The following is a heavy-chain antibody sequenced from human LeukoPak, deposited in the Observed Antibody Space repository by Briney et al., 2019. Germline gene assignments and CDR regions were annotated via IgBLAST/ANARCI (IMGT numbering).Heavy chain of an antibody. CDR1: GYTFTSYA. CDR2: INPNSGGT. Sequence: ASVKVSCKASGYTFTSYAMHWVRQAPGQGLEWMGWINPNSGGTNYAQKFQGRVTMTRDTSISTAYMELSRLRSDDTAVYYCARDTPYYYDSSGYFQHWGQGTLVTVSS. CDR3: ARDTPYYYDSSGYFQH. D-gene: IGHD3-22*01. J-gene: IGHJ1*01. V-gene: IGHV1-2*02.